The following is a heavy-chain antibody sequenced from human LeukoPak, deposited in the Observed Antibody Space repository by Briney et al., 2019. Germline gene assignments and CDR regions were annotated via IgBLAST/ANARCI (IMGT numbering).Heavy chain of an antibody. CDR2: INPNSGGT. CDR3: ARSPDILTGENFDY. D-gene: IGHD3-9*01. CDR1: GYTFTDYY. J-gene: IGHJ4*02. Sequence: ASVKVSCKTSGYTFTDYYMHWVRQAPGQVFEWMGWINPNSGGTNYAQKFQGRVTMTRDTSISTAYLELSRLTSDDTAVYYCARSPDILTGENFDYWGQGTLVTVSS. V-gene: IGHV1-2*02.